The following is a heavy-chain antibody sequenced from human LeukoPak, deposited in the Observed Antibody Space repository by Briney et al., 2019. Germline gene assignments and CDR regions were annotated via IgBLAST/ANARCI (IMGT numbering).Heavy chain of an antibody. V-gene: IGHV4-34*01. CDR3: ARTSYVWGSYTGY. CDR1: GGSFSGYY. CDR2: INHSGST. J-gene: IGHJ4*02. D-gene: IGHD3-16*01. Sequence: SETLSLTCAVYGGSFSGYYWSWIRQPPGKGLEWIGEINHSGSTNYNPSLKSRVTISVDTSKNQFSLKLSSVTAADTAVYYCARTSYVWGSYTGYWGQGTLVTVSS.